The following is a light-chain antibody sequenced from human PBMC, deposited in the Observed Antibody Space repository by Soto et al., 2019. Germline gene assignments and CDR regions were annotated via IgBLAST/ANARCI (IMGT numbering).Light chain of an antibody. CDR3: QQYNNWPST. V-gene: IGKV3-15*01. J-gene: IGKJ5*01. CDR2: NTS. Sequence: EIVMTQSPATLSVSPGERATLSCRASQSFSSNLAWYQQTPGQAPRLLIYNTSTRATGVPARFTGGGSGTEFTRSISSLQSGDFVVYYCQQYNNWPSTFGQGTRLEI. CDR1: QSFSSN.